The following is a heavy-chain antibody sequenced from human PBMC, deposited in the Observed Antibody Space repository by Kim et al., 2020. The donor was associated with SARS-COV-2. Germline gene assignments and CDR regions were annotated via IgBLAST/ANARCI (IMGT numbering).Heavy chain of an antibody. J-gene: IGHJ4*02. Sequence: GGSLRLSCAASGFTFSSYDMSWVRQAPGKGLEWVSGISGGGGSTYYADSVKGRFAISRDNSKNRLYLRMNSLRDEDTAVYYCAKNSRTIGGYWGQGTLIT. V-gene: IGHV3-23*01. D-gene: IGHD3-16*01. CDR2: ISGGGGST. CDR3: AKNSRTIGGY. CDR1: GFTFSSYD.